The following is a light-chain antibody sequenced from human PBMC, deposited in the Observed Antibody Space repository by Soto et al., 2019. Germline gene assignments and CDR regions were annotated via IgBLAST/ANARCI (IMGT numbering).Light chain of an antibody. V-gene: IGKV3-15*01. Sequence: TTLCFCPVEISTLSCRASESVSRNLAWYQQKPGQAPRLLIYDASTRATGIPVRFSGGGSGTEFPLTIRSLPPEDFGVYYCNQYNSLLPITFGQ. CDR1: ESVSRN. J-gene: IGKJ5*01. CDR3: NQYNSLLPIT. CDR2: DAS.